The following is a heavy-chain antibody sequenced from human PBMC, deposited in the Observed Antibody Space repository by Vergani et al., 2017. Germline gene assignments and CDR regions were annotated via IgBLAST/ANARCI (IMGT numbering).Heavy chain of an antibody. Sequence: EVQLLESGGGSAQPGESLRLSCVASGFTFTAHGLNWVRQAPGKGLEWVSGISGQNFHTHYADSVKGRFTISRDDSKNTVYLQINSLRAEDTAIYYCVXEKIDLGSYFFDSWGHGILVTVSS. CDR2: ISGQNFHT. CDR3: VXEKIDLGSYFFDS. V-gene: IGHV3-23*01. CDR1: GFTFTAHG. J-gene: IGHJ4*01. D-gene: IGHD2/OR15-2a*01.